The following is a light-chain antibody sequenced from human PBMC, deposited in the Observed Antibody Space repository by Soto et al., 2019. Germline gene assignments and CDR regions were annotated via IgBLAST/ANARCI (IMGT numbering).Light chain of an antibody. CDR3: QQYGSSPPLT. CDR2: GAS. Sequence: EIVLTQSPGTLSLSPGERVTLSCRASQSVSSSYLAWYQQKPGQAPRLLIYGASSRATGIPDRFSGSGSGTDFTLTISRLEPEDVAVYYCQQYGSSPPLTFGQGTRLEIK. CDR1: QSVSSSY. J-gene: IGKJ5*01. V-gene: IGKV3-20*01.